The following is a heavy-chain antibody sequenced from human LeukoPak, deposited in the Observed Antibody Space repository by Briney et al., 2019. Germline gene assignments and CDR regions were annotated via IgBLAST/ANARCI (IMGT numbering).Heavy chain of an antibody. CDR2: IYYSGNT. J-gene: IGHJ3*02. Sequence: SETLSLACTVSGGSISSYYWSWIWQPPGKGLEWIGYIYYSGNTNYNPSLKSRVTISVDTSKNQFSLRQRSMTAADTAVYYCASGKYYYDESVSVNRASRTALNIWAQGTMVIVSS. V-gene: IGHV4-59*01. D-gene: IGHD3-22*01. CDR1: GGSISSYY. CDR3: ASGKYYYDESVSVNRASRTALNI.